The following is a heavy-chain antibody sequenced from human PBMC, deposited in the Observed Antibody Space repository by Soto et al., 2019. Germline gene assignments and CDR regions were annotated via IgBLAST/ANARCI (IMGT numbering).Heavy chain of an antibody. J-gene: IGHJ6*03. CDR1: GYTFTGYY. V-gene: IGHV1-2*04. Sequence: QVQLVQSGAEVKKPGASVKVSCKASGYTFTGYYMHWVRQAPGQGLEWMGWINPNSGGTNYAQKFKGWVTMTRDTAISTAYMELSRLRSDDTAVYYCARSRYCSSTSCYVPDYYMDVWGKGTTVTVSS. CDR2: INPNSGGT. CDR3: ARSRYCSSTSCYVPDYYMDV. D-gene: IGHD2-2*01.